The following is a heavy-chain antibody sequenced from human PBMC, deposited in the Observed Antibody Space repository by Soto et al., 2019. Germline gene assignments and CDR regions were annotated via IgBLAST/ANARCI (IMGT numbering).Heavy chain of an antibody. CDR2: ISSSSSTI. J-gene: IGHJ5*02. Sequence: GGSLRLSCAASGFTFSSYSMNWVRQAPGKGLEWVSYISSSSSTIYYADSVKGRFTISRDNAKNSLYLQMNSLRAEDTAVYYCARDGWYSGSYNWFAPWGQGTLVTVSS. D-gene: IGHD1-26*01. CDR3: ARDGWYSGSYNWFAP. CDR1: GFTFSSYS. V-gene: IGHV3-48*01.